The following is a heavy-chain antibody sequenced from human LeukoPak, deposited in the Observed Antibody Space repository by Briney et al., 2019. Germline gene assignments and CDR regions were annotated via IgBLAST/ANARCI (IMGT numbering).Heavy chain of an antibody. V-gene: IGHV3-53*01. Sequence: GGSLRLSCAASGLTVSSNCMSWVRQAPGKGLEWVSFIYSGGDTYYADSVKGRFTISRDNAKNSLYLQMNSLRAEDTAVYYCARGAPPLRYFDWLPIYYYYYMDVWGQGTLVTVSS. CDR1: GLTVSSNC. CDR3: ARGAPPLRYFDWLPIYYYYYMDV. CDR2: IYSGGDT. J-gene: IGHJ6*03. D-gene: IGHD3-9*01.